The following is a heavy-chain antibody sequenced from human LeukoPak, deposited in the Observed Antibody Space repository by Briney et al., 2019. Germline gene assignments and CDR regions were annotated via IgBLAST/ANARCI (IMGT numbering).Heavy chain of an antibody. CDR3: ARGPKGIAALIYYYYYMDV. J-gene: IGHJ6*03. D-gene: IGHD6-13*01. V-gene: IGHV1-69*05. CDR2: IIPIFGTA. Sequence: ASVKVSCKASGGTFSSYAISWVRQAPGQGLEWMGGIIPIFGTANYAQKFQGRVTITTDESTSTAYMELSSLRSGDTAVYYCARGPKGIAALIYYYYYMDVWGKGTTVTVSS. CDR1: GGTFSSYA.